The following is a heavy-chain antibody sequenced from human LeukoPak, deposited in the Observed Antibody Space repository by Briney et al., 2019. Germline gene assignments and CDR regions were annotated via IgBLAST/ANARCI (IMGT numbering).Heavy chain of an antibody. CDR3: AGHPRLADLDN. Sequence: PSETLSLTCSVSGGSITGYYWSWLRQPRGKGLEWIGYIYNSGSTSNPSLKSRVTISEDTSKNQFSLKLSSVTAADTAVYYCAGHPRLADLDNWGQGTLVTVST. CDR1: GGSITGYY. J-gene: IGHJ4*02. V-gene: IGHV4-59*08. CDR2: IYNSGST. D-gene: IGHD3-9*01.